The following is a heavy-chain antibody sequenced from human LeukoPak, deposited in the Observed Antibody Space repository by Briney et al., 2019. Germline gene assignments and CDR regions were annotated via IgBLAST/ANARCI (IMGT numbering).Heavy chain of an antibody. CDR2: ISGSGDST. CDR3: ASSHIAVAGTFDY. Sequence: GGSLRLSCAASGFAFSSYAMSWVRQAPGKGLEWVSAISGSGDSTYYADSVKGRFTISRDNSKNTLYLQMNSLRAEDTAVYYCASSHIAVAGTFDYWGQGTLVTVSS. CDR1: GFAFSSYA. J-gene: IGHJ4*02. V-gene: IGHV3-23*01. D-gene: IGHD6-19*01.